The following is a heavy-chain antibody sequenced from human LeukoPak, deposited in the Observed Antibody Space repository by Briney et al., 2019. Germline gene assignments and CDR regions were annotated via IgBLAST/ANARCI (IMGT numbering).Heavy chain of an antibody. J-gene: IGHJ4*02. CDR1: GFTFSSYS. D-gene: IGHD3-3*01. V-gene: IGHV3-21*01. Sequence: GGSLRLSCAASGFTFSSYSMNWVRQAPGKGLEWVSSISSSSSYIYYADSVEGRFTISRDNAKNSLYLQMNSLRAEDTAVYYCASLITIFGVVYDYWGQGTLVTVSS. CDR3: ASLITIFGVVYDY. CDR2: ISSSSSYI.